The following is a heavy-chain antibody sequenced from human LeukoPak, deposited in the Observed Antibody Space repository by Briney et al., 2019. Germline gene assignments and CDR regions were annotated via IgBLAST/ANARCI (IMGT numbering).Heavy chain of an antibody. CDR3: ARDADSNYGYGMDV. V-gene: IGHV3-33*01. CDR2: IWYDGSNK. D-gene: IGHD4-11*01. CDR1: GFTFSSYG. Sequence: GGSLSLSCAASGFTFSSYGMHWVRQAPGKRLEWVAVIWYDGSNKYYADSVKGRFTISRDNSKNTLYLQMNSLRAEDTAVYYCARDADSNYGYGMDVWGQGTTVTVSS. J-gene: IGHJ6*02.